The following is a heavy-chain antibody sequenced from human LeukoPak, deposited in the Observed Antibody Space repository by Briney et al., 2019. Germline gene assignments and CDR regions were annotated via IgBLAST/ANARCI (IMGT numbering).Heavy chain of an antibody. CDR2: ISGSGGST. CDR3: VRSAVATADFDH. D-gene: IGHD5-12*01. V-gene: IGHV3-23*01. Sequence: GGSLRLSCAASGFTFSSYAMSWVRQAPGKGLEWVSAISGSGGSTYYADSVKGRFTISRDNSKNTLYLYINIPTPEDTAMYYCVRSAVATADFDHWGQGALVIVSS. CDR1: GFTFSSYA. J-gene: IGHJ4*02.